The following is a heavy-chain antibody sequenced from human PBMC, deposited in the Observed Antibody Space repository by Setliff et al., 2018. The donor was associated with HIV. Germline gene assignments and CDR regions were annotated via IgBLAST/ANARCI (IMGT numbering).Heavy chain of an antibody. V-gene: IGHV4-59*01. CDR1: SGSITGYY. CDR2: IYYSGNT. CDR3: ARAVHRTAMETPRRSDAFDI. Sequence: SETLSLTCAVSSGSITGYYWNWIRQPPGKGLEWIGYIYYSGNTNYNPSLKSRVTISVDTSKSQFSLKLSPVTAADTAVYYCARAVHRTAMETPRRSDAFDIWGQGTMVTVSS. J-gene: IGHJ3*02. D-gene: IGHD5-18*01.